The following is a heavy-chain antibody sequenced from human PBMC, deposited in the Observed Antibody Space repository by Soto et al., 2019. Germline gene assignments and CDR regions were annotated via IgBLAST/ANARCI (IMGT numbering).Heavy chain of an antibody. CDR3: ARGRRGIAARPYYFDY. Sequence: QVQLVQSGAEVKKPGASVKVSCKASGYTFTSYDINWVRQATGQGLEWMGWMNPNSGNTGYAQKFQGRVTMTRNTSISTAYMELSSLRSEDTAVYSCARGRRGIAARPYYFDYWGQGTLVTVSS. D-gene: IGHD6-6*01. CDR1: GYTFTSYD. V-gene: IGHV1-8*01. CDR2: MNPNSGNT. J-gene: IGHJ4*02.